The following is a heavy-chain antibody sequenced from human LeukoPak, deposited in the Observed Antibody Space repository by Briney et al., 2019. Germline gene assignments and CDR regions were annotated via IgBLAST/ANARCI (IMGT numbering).Heavy chain of an antibody. D-gene: IGHD6-13*01. Sequence: KPGGSLRLSCAASGFTFSSYSMNWVRQAPGKGLEWVSSISSSSSYIYYADSVKGRFTISRDNAKNSLYLQMNSLRAEDTAVYYCARGAIAAAGSIDYWGQGTLVTVSS. CDR3: ARGAIAAAGSIDY. CDR2: ISSSSSYI. V-gene: IGHV3-21*01. CDR1: GFTFSSYS. J-gene: IGHJ4*02.